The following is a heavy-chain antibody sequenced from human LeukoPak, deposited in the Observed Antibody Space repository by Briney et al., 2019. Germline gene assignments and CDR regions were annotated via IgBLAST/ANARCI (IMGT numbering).Heavy chain of an antibody. D-gene: IGHD3-22*01. CDR1: GGSISSYY. Sequence: SETLSLTCTVSGGSISSYYWSWIRQPPGKGLEWIGYIYYSGSTNYNPSLKSRVTISVDTSKNQFSLKLSSVTAADTAVYYCARSTREYYYDSSGYYFDYWGQGTLVTVSS. CDR3: ARSTREYYYDSSGYYFDY. J-gene: IGHJ4*02. CDR2: IYYSGST. V-gene: IGHV4-59*12.